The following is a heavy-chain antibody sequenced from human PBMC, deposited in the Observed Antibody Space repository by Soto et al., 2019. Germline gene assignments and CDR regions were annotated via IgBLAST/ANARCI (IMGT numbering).Heavy chain of an antibody. D-gene: IGHD4-17*01. V-gene: IGHV3-33*01. CDR1: GFTFSSYG. J-gene: IGHJ2*01. CDR2: IWYDGSNK. Sequence: GGSLRLSCAASGFTFSSYGMHWVRQAPGKGLEWVAVIWYDGSNKYYADSVKGRFTISRDNSKNTLYLQMNSLRAEDTAVYYCARDRADDYGDYSWYFDLWGRGTLVTVSS. CDR3: ARDRADDYGDYSWYFDL.